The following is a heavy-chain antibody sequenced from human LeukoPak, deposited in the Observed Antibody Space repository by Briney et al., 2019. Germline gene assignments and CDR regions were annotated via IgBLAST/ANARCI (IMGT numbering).Heavy chain of an antibody. CDR3: ARGTMIVVALPPGAFDI. Sequence: SSETLSLTCTVSGGSISSGGYYWSWIRQHPGKGLEWIGYIYYSGSTYYNPSLKSRVTISVDTSKNQFSLKLSSVTAADTAVYYCARGTMIVVALPPGAFDIWAKGQWSPSLQ. CDR1: GGSISSGGYY. CDR2: IYYSGST. J-gene: IGHJ3*02. V-gene: IGHV4-31*03. D-gene: IGHD3-22*01.